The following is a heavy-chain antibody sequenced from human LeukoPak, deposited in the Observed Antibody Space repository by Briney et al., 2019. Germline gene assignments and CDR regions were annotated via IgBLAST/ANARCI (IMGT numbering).Heavy chain of an antibody. Sequence: PGGSLRLSCTASGLTFSSYEMNWVRQAPGKGLEGVSYISSSGSIIYYADSVKGRFTISRDNAKNSLYLQMNSLRAEDTAVYYCARVSGDSGYFDCWGQGTLVTVSS. CDR2: ISSSGSII. CDR3: ARVSGDSGYFDC. D-gene: IGHD1-26*01. J-gene: IGHJ4*02. CDR1: GLTFSSYE. V-gene: IGHV3-48*03.